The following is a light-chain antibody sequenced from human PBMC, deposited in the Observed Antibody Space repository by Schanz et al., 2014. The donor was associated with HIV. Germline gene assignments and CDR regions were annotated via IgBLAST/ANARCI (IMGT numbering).Light chain of an antibody. Sequence: EIVLTQSPGTLSLSPGERATLSCRASQSVSSTYFSWYQQKPGQAPRLLIYGASNRAAGIPDRFSGSGSGTDFTLTISSLEPEDFAVYSCQQRSNWLITFGQGTRLEIK. CDR2: GAS. J-gene: IGKJ5*01. CDR3: QQRSNWLIT. V-gene: IGKV3D-20*02. CDR1: QSVSSTY.